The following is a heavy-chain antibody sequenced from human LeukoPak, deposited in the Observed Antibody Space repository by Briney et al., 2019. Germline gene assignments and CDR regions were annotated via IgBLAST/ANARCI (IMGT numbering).Heavy chain of an antibody. CDR3: ASRVVVVAATPGLPFDY. J-gene: IGHJ4*02. CDR1: GYTLTELS. V-gene: IGHV1-24*01. D-gene: IGHD2-15*01. Sequence: ASVKVSCKVSGYTLTELSMHWVRQAPGKGLEWMGGFDPEDGETIYAQKFQGRVTMTGDTSTDTAYMELSSLRSEDTAVYYCASRVVVVAATPGLPFDYWGQGTLVTVSS. CDR2: FDPEDGET.